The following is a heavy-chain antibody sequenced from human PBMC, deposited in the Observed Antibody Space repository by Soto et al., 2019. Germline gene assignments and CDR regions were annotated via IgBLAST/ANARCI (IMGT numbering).Heavy chain of an antibody. CDR3: ARAPLGAATIHFDY. CDR1: GFTFSSYS. CDR2: ISSSSSYI. V-gene: IGHV3-21*01. J-gene: IGHJ4*02. Sequence: EVQLVESGGGLVKPGGSLRLSCAASGFTFSSYSMNWVRQAPGKGLEWVSSISSSSSYIYYADSVKGRFTISRDNAKNSLYMQMNGLRAEDMAVYYWARAPLGAATIHFDYWGQGTLVTVSS. D-gene: IGHD5-12*01.